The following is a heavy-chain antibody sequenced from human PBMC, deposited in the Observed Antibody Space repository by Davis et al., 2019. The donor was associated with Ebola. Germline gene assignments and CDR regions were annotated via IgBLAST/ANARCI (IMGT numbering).Heavy chain of an antibody. Sequence: GGSLRLSCAASGFTFSSYGMHWVRQAPGKGLEWVAVISYDGSNKYYADSVKGRFTISRGNSKNTLYLQMNSLRAEDTAVYYCAKVDSSGYYPYYYYGMDVWGQGTTVTVSS. CDR1: GFTFSSYG. J-gene: IGHJ6*02. CDR2: ISYDGSNK. D-gene: IGHD3-22*01. CDR3: AKVDSSGYYPYYYYGMDV. V-gene: IGHV3-30*18.